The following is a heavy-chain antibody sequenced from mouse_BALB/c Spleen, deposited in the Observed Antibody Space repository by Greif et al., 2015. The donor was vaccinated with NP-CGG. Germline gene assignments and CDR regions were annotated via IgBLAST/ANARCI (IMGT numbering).Heavy chain of an antibody. CDR1: GYTFTDYA. V-gene: IGHV1S137*01. D-gene: IGHD2-3*01. Sequence: VQLQQSGAELVRPGVSVKISCKGSGYTFTDYAMHWVKQSHAKSLEWIGVISTYYGDASYNQKFKGKATMTVDKSSSTAYMELARLTSEDSAIYYCARKGLLYYAMDYWGQGTSVTVSS. CDR3: ARKGLLYYAMDY. J-gene: IGHJ4*01. CDR2: ISTYYGDA.